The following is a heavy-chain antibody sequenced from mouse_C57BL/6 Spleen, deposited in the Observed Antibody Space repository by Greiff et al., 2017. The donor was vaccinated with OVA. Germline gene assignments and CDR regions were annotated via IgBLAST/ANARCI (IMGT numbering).Heavy chain of an antibody. Sequence: EVQVVESGGGLVKPGGSLKLSCAASGFTFSDYGMHWVRQAPEKGLEWVAYISSGSSTIYYADTVKGRFTISRDNAKNTLFLQMTSLRSEDTAMYYCARTKANWDPYYYAMDYWGQGTSVTVSS. CDR2: ISSGSSTI. CDR1: GFTFSDYG. D-gene: IGHD4-1*01. J-gene: IGHJ4*01. CDR3: ARTKANWDPYYYAMDY. V-gene: IGHV5-17*01.